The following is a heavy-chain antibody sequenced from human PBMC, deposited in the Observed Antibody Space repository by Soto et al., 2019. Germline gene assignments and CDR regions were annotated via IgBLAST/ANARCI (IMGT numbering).Heavy chain of an antibody. D-gene: IGHD2-15*01. V-gene: IGHV3-23*01. CDR1: GFPFSNHA. J-gene: IGHJ4*02. Sequence: GGSLRLSFAASGFPFSNHAMSWVRQAPGKGLEWVSGISDGGDLIYYADSVKGRFSMSRDDSENMLYLQMTNLRAEDTAIYFCAKRQGTGLAAKNFDFWGQGT. CDR2: ISDGGDLI. CDR3: AKRQGTGLAAKNFDF.